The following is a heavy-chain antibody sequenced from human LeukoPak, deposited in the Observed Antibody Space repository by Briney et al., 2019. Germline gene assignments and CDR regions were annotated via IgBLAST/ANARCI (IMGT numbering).Heavy chain of an antibody. D-gene: IGHD1-26*01. CDR3: ARVIGGSYSRPSYYFDY. J-gene: IGHJ4*02. Sequence: GGSLRLSCAASGFTFSSYWMSWVRQAPGKGLEWVANIKQDGSEKYYVDSVKGRFIISRDNARNSPYLQMNSLRSDDTAVYYCARVIGGSYSRPSYYFDYWGQGTLVTVSS. CDR2: IKQDGSEK. V-gene: IGHV3-7*03. CDR1: GFTFSSYW.